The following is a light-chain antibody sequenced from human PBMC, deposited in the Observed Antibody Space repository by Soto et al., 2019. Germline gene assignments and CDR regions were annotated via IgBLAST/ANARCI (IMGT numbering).Light chain of an antibody. CDR3: LQDINYPWT. Sequence: IQMTQSPSTLPASVLDIVTISLRASQGIGNALGWYQQKPGKPPKVLIYGASNLQSGVPPRFSGSGSGTDSTLAISSLQPEDSATYYCLQDINYPWTFGQGTKVDIK. J-gene: IGKJ1*01. CDR2: GAS. V-gene: IGKV1-6*01. CDR1: QGIGNA.